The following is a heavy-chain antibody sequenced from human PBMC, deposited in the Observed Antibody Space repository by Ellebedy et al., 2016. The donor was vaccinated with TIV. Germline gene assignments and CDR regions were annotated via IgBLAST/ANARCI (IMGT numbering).Heavy chain of an antibody. CDR2: IKQDGSEK. CDR1: GFTFSSYW. Sequence: GGSLRLSCAASGFTFSSYWMSWVRQAPGKGLEWVANIKQDGSEKYYVDSVKGRFTISRDNAKNSLYLQMNSLRAEDTAVYYCARVKRELLMGRYYYCGMDVWGPGAKVTVSS. D-gene: IGHD3-10*01. J-gene: IGHJ6*02. V-gene: IGHV3-7*01. CDR3: ARVKRELLMGRYYYCGMDV.